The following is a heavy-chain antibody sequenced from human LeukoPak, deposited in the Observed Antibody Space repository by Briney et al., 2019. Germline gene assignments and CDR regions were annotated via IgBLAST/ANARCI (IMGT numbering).Heavy chain of an antibody. CDR3: ARGDIVVVENWFDP. CDR2: IYSSGST. J-gene: IGHJ5*02. D-gene: IGHD2-21*01. V-gene: IGHV4-61*02. Sequence: SQTLSLTCTVSGGSISRGSYYWSWIRQPAGKGLEWLGRIYSSGSTKYNPSLKSRVTISVDTSKNQFSLKLSSVTAADTAVYYCARGDIVVVENWFDPWGQGTLVTVSS. CDR1: GGSISRGSYY.